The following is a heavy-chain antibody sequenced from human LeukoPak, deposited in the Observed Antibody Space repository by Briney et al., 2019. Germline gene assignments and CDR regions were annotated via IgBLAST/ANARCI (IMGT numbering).Heavy chain of an antibody. D-gene: IGHD2-2*02. V-gene: IGHV3-49*03. CDR3: TRALGCSSTSCYRENWFDP. Sequence: GGSLRLSCTASGFTFGDYAMSWFRQAPGKGLEWVGFIRSKAYGGTTEYAASVKGRFTISRDDSKSTAYLQMNSLKTEDTAVYYCTRALGCSSTSCYRENWFDPWGQGTLVTVSS. CDR2: IRSKAYGGTT. J-gene: IGHJ5*02. CDR1: GFTFGDYA.